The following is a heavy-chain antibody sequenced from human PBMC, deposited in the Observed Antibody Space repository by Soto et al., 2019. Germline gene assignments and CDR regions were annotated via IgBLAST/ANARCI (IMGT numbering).Heavy chain of an antibody. V-gene: IGHV5-51*01. CDR2: IYPGDSDT. CDR1: GYTFSRYW. CDR3: ARTRDSSRQYFLDY. J-gene: IGHJ4*02. Sequence: GESLKISCKGSGYTFSRYWIAGVRQMPGKGLEWMGIIYPGDSDTRYSPSFRGQVTISADKSISTAYLQWSSLKASDTAMYYCARTRDSSRQYFLDYWGQGTLVTVSS. D-gene: IGHD3-22*01.